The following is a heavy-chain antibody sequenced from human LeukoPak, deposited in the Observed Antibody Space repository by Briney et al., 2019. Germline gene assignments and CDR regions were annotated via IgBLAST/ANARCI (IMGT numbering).Heavy chain of an antibody. CDR2: MNTNSGAT. V-gene: IGHV1-2*02. CDR3: ARVPVLDMGIPLGEYYYYGMDV. Sequence: AAVKVSCKASGYTFTGYYMHWVRQAPGQGLKWMGWMNTNSGATNYAQKFQGRVTMTRDTSTSTAYMELSRLRSDDTAVYYCARVPVLDMGIPLGEYYYYGMDVWGQGTTVTV. D-gene: IGHD6-13*01. J-gene: IGHJ6*02. CDR1: GYTFTGYY.